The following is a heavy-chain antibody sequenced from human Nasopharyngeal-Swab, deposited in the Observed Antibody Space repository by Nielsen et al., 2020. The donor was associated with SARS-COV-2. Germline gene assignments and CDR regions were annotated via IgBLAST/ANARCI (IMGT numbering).Heavy chain of an antibody. Sequence: GESLKISCAASGFTFSSYSMNWVRQAPGKGLEWVSYISSSSSTIYYADSVKGRFTISRDNAKNSLYLQMNSLRDEDTAVYYCARGGRSNITMVPGGWFDPWGQGTLVTVSS. CDR3: ARGGRSNITMVPGGWFDP. J-gene: IGHJ5*02. CDR2: ISSSSSTI. CDR1: GFTFSSYS. D-gene: IGHD3-10*01. V-gene: IGHV3-48*02.